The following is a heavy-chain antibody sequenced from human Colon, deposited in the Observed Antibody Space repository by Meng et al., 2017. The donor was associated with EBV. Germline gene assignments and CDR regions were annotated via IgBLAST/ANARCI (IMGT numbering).Heavy chain of an antibody. D-gene: IGHD3-16*01. V-gene: IGHV4-39*07. CDR3: VRVRGDFDY. J-gene: IGHJ4*02. CDR2: INSNWNT. CDR1: CDSVRDTNHF. Sequence: LRLAQSGPGLVKSWEPLALTCLVYCDSVRDTNHFWGWVRQAPGKGLEWVGSINSNWNTYSNPSLTSRVTMSLDTSKNQFSLKLSSVTAADTAVYYCVRVRGDFDYWGQGTLVTVSS.